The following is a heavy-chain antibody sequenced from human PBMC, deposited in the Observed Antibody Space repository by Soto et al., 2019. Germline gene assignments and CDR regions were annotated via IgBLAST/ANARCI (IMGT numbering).Heavy chain of an antibody. J-gene: IGHJ4*02. D-gene: IGHD4-17*01. CDR3: AREAPSTVTIDY. CDR1: GDSVTGGGYY. V-gene: IGHV4-61*08. Sequence: SETLSLTCTVSGDSVTGGGYYWSWIRQSPGKGLEWIGYIYSNVSTNYNPSLKSRVTMSVDTSKNQFSLRLRSVIAADTAVYYCAREAPSTVTIDYWGQGTLVTVSS. CDR2: IYSNVST.